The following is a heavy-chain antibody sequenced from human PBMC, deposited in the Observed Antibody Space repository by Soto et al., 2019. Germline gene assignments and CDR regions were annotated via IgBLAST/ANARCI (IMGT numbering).Heavy chain of an antibody. CDR2: MNPNNGNA. D-gene: IGHD1-26*01. CDR3: ARRKERGGPYYPDL. J-gene: IGHJ1*01. CDR1: GYSFTDYH. V-gene: IGHV1-8*02. Sequence: ASLKVSAKASGYSFTDYHIHWVRQAAGQGLEWMGWMNPNNGNAGFAQEFRGRIKMTRNTSISTAYLELSSLRSDDSAVYFCARRKERGGPYYPDLWGQSTQDTVS.